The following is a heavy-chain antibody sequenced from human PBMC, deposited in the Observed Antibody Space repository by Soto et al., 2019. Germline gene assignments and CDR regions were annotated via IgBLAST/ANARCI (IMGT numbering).Heavy chain of an antibody. CDR1: GFTFSSYS. Sequence: GGSLRLSCAASGFTFSSYSMNWVRQAPGKGLEWVSYISSSSSTIYYADSVKGRFTISRDNAKNSLYLQMNSLRDEDTAVYYCARDLLYYYGSGSYGPLDYWGQGTLVTVSS. J-gene: IGHJ4*02. CDR3: ARDLLYYYGSGSYGPLDY. D-gene: IGHD3-10*01. V-gene: IGHV3-48*02. CDR2: ISSSSSTI.